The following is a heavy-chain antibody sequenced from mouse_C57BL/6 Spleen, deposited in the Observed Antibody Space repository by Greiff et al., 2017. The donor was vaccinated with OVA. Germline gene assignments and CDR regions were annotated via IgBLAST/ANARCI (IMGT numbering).Heavy chain of an antibody. D-gene: IGHD2-4*01. CDR2: INPNNGGT. CDR3: ARFDYDGAWFAY. V-gene: IGHV1-22*01. CDR1: GYTFTDYN. Sequence: VQLQQSGPELVKPGASVKMSCKASGYTFTDYNMHWVKQSHGKSLEWIGYINPNNGGTSYNQKFKGKATLTVNKSSSTAYMELRSLTSEDSAVYYCARFDYDGAWFAYWGQGTLVTVSA. J-gene: IGHJ3*01.